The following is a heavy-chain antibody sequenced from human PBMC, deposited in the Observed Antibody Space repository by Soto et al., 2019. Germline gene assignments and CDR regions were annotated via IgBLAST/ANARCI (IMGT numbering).Heavy chain of an antibody. J-gene: IGHJ4*02. Sequence: QITLKESGPTLVRPTQTLTLTCTVSGFSLDTWGVGVGWIRQSPGKAPEWLALIYWDDDKRYSPSLKNRLTITTATSKTQVVLTVTNMDPVDTVTYYCARALGSWGSYYFDHWGQGTLVTVSS. CDR1: GFSLDTWGVG. V-gene: IGHV2-5*02. CDR2: IYWDDDK. D-gene: IGHD3-16*01. CDR3: ARALGSWGSYYFDH.